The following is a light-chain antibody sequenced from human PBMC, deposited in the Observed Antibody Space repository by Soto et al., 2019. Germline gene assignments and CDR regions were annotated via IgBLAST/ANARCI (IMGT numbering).Light chain of an antibody. V-gene: IGKV3-15*01. Sequence: EILITQSPATLSVSPGERATLSCRASQSVDSNLAWYQQKPGQAPRLLIYGASTRATGISARFSGSGSGTEFTLTISSLQSEDFGVYYCQQYNNWWTFGQGTRWIS. CDR1: QSVDSN. CDR3: QQYNNWWT. J-gene: IGKJ1*01. CDR2: GAS.